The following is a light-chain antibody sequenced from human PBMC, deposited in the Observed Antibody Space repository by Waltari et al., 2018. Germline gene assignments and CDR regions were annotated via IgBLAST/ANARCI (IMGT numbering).Light chain of an antibody. CDR3: QQRSNWPRFT. J-gene: IGKJ3*01. Sequence: VLTQSPATLSLSPGEKATLSCRASQSVNNYLAWYQEKPGQAPRLLIYDASNRATGIPGRFSGSRSGTDFTLTISSLEPEDFAVYYCQQRSNWPRFTFGPGTRVDIK. CDR1: QSVNNY. V-gene: IGKV3-11*01. CDR2: DAS.